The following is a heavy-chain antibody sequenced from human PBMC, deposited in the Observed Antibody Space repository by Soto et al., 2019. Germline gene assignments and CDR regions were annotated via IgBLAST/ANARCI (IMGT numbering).Heavy chain of an antibody. Sequence: GGSLRLSCAASGFTVSSNYMSWVLQAPGKGLEWVSVIYSGGSTYYADSVKGRFTISRHNSKNTLYLQMNSLRAEDTAVYYCARDMVATPLWDYYYMDVWGKGTTVTVSS. J-gene: IGHJ6*03. D-gene: IGHD5-12*01. CDR2: IYSGGST. V-gene: IGHV3-53*04. CDR3: ARDMVATPLWDYYYMDV. CDR1: GFTVSSNY.